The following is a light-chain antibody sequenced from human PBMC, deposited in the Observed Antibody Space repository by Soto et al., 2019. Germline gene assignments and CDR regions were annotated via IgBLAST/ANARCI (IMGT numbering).Light chain of an antibody. J-gene: IGKJ5*01. V-gene: IGKV4-1*01. Sequence: DIVMTQSPDSLAVSLGERATINCKSSQSVLYSSNNKNYLAWYQQKPGHPPKLLIYWASTRESGVPDRFSGSWSVTDFTLTISSLRAEDVAVYYCQQYYSSPITFGQGTRLEIK. CDR2: WAS. CDR1: QSVLYSSNNKNY. CDR3: QQYYSSPIT.